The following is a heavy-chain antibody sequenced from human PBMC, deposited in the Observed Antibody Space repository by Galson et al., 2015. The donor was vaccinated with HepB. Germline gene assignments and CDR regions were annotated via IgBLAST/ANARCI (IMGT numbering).Heavy chain of an antibody. V-gene: IGHV3-33*06. CDR2: IWYDGSNK. CDR3: AKDTSNWPSSNFDC. J-gene: IGHJ4*02. Sequence: SLRLSCAASGFPFSSYDMHWVRQAPGKGLEWVAVIWYDGSNKYYADSVKGRFTISRDNYKNTLYLEMNSLRAEDTAVYYCAKDTSNWPSSNFDCWGQGTLVTVSS. CDR1: GFPFSSYD. D-gene: IGHD6-13*01.